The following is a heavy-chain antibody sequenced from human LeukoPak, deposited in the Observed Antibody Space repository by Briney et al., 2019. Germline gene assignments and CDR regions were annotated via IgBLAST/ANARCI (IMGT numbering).Heavy chain of an antibody. D-gene: IGHD6-13*01. Sequence: EASVKVSCKASGYTFTSYYMHWVRQAPGQGREWMGIINPSGGSTSYAQKLQGRVTMTRDMSTSTVYMELSSLRSEDTAVYYCARDVSVAAAGLVGYWGQGTLVTVSS. J-gene: IGHJ4*02. CDR2: INPSGGST. CDR1: GYTFTSYY. CDR3: ARDVSVAAAGLVGY. V-gene: IGHV1-46*04.